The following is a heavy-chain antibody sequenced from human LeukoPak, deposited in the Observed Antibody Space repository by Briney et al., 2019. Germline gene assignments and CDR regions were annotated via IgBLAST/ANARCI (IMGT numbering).Heavy chain of an antibody. D-gene: IGHD5-24*01. CDR1: GYTFTGYY. V-gene: IGHV1-2*02. J-gene: IGHJ4*02. Sequence: GASVKVSCKASGYTFTGYYMHWVRQAPGQGLEWMGWINPNSDGTNYAQKFQGRVTMTRDTSISTAYMELSRLRSDDTAVYCCAREGDGYNSDDFDCWGQGALVTVSS. CDR2: INPNSDGT. CDR3: AREGDGYNSDDFDC.